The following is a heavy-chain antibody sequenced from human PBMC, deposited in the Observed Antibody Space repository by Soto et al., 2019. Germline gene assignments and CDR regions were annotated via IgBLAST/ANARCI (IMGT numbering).Heavy chain of an antibody. CDR1: GGTFSSYA. CDR2: IIPIFGTA. V-gene: IGHV1-69*12. Sequence: QVQLVQSGAEVKKPGSSVKVSCKASGGTFSSYAISWVRQAPGQGLEWMGGIIPIFGTANYAQKFQGRVTITADESTSTAYMELSSLRSEDTAVYYCARPAGYSSSWLADYYGRDVWGQGTTVTVSS. CDR3: ARPAGYSSSWLADYYGRDV. J-gene: IGHJ6*02. D-gene: IGHD6-13*01.